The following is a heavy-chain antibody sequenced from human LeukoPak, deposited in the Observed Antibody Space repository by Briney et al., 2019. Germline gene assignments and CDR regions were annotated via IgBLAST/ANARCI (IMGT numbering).Heavy chain of an antibody. CDR1: GGTFSSYA. J-gene: IGHJ5*02. Sequence: SVKVSCKASGGTFSSYAISWVRQAPGQGLEWMGRIIPILGIANYAQKFQGRVTITADKSMSTAYMELSSLRSEDTAVYYCARVGGLNGYSSGLVAFDPRGQGTLVTVSS. V-gene: IGHV1-69*04. CDR3: ARVGGLNGYSSGLVAFDP. D-gene: IGHD6-19*01. CDR2: IIPILGIA.